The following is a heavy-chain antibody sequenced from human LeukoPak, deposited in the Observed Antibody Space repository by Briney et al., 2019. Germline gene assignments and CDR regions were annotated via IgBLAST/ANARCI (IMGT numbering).Heavy chain of an antibody. Sequence: PGGSLRLSCAASGFTFSSYSMNWVRQAPGKGLEWLSYIGGSSKTIYYADSVKGRFTISRDNVKNSLYLQMNSLRDEDTAVYYCARGYHDACGYWGQGTLVTVSS. D-gene: IGHD3-3*01. J-gene: IGHJ4*02. CDR3: ARGYHDACGY. CDR1: GFTFSSYS. V-gene: IGHV3-48*02. CDR2: IGGSSKTI.